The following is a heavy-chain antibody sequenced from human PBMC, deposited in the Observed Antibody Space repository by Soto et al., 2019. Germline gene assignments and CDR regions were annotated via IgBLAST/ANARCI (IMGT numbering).Heavy chain of an antibody. CDR3: ASGEGRNGHATRFDY. CDR2: ISHDGKDK. V-gene: IGHV3-30*03. D-gene: IGHD3-10*01. CDR1: GFAFSYYG. J-gene: IGHJ4*02. Sequence: QMQLVESGGGVVQPGRSLRVSCATSGFAFSYYGIHWVRQAPGKGLEWVEYISHDGKDKWYADSVKGGFTISRDNSENTLYLQKTDLRSEDTAVYFCASGEGRNGHATRFDYLGQGTLVTVSS.